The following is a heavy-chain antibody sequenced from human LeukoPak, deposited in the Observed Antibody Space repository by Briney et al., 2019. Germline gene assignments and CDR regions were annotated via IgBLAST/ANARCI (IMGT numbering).Heavy chain of an antibody. Sequence: SETLSLTCTVSGGSISSYYWSWIRRPPGKGLEWIGYIYYSGSTNYNPSLKSRVTISVDTSKNQFSLKLSSVTAADTAVYYCAIYSSSWYAVFDPWGRGTLVTVSS. CDR2: IYYSGST. D-gene: IGHD6-13*01. CDR1: GGSISSYY. V-gene: IGHV4-59*01. J-gene: IGHJ5*02. CDR3: AIYSSSWYAVFDP.